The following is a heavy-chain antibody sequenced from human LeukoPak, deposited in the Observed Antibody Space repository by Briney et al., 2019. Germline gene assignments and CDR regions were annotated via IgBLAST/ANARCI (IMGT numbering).Heavy chain of an antibody. Sequence: GGSLRLSCAASGFTFKNHWMAWVRLAPGKGLEWVAHIKEDGTQRYYVDSVKGRFTISRDDAKNSLYLQMNTLTDEDTAVYYCVGGGWELEYWGQGILVTVSS. J-gene: IGHJ4*02. D-gene: IGHD4-23*01. V-gene: IGHV3-7*01. CDR1: GFTFKNHW. CDR3: VGGGWELEY. CDR2: IKEDGTQR.